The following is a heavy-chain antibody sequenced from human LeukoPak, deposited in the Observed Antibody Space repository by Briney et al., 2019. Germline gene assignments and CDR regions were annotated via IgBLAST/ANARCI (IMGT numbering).Heavy chain of an antibody. J-gene: IGHJ4*02. V-gene: IGHV4-39*07. D-gene: IGHD3-3*01. Sequence: KSSETLSLTCTASGGSISSSSYYWGWIRQPPGKGLEWIGSIYYSGSTNYNPSLKSRVTISVDTSKNQFSLKLSSVTAADTAVYYCARAAGYDFWSGYPNAPFDYWGQGTLVAVSS. CDR1: GGSISSSSYY. CDR2: IYYSGST. CDR3: ARAAGYDFWSGYPNAPFDY.